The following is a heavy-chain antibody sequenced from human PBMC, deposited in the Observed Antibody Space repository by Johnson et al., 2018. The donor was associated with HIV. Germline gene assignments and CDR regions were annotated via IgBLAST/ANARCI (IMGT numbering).Heavy chain of an antibody. D-gene: IGHD1-26*01. Sequence: EVQLVESGGGLVRPGGSLRLSCAASEFTVRSNYMSWVRQAPGKGLEWVSAIGTAGDTYYPGSVKGRFTISREDAKSSLYLQMNSLRAGDTAVYYCAREGSVGATIFTMFDAFDIWGQGTMVTVSS. CDR3: AREGSVGATIFTMFDAFDI. CDR2: IGTAGDT. V-gene: IGHV3-13*01. CDR1: EFTVRSNY. J-gene: IGHJ3*02.